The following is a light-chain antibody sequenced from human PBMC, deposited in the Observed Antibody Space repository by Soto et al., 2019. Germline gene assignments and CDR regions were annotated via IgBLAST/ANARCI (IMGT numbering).Light chain of an antibody. CDR2: DVS. V-gene: IGKV1-13*02. CDR3: QQFYAYPRT. CDR1: QAISSA. Sequence: AIHLTQSPSSLSASIGDRVTITCRASQAISSALAWSQHQPGKAPRLLIYDVSTLENGVPSRFSGNGSGTDFTLTISSLQPDDFATYYCQQFYAYPRTFGQGTQLEIK. J-gene: IGKJ2*01.